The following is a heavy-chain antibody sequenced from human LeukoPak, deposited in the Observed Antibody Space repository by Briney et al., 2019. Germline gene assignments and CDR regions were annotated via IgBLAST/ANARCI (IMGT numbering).Heavy chain of an antibody. D-gene: IGHD6-13*01. CDR2: IIPIFGIA. CDR1: EGTFSSYA. Sequence: SVKVSCKASEGTFSSYAISWVRQAPGQALEWMGRIIPIFGIANYAQKCQGRVTITADKSTSTAYMELSRLRTEDTAVYYCARAKPYSGSPQAWFDPWGQGTLVTVSS. V-gene: IGHV1-69*04. CDR3: ARAKPYSGSPQAWFDP. J-gene: IGHJ5*02.